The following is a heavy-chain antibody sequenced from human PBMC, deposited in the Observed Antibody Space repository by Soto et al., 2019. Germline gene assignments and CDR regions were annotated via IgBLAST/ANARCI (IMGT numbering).Heavy chain of an antibody. V-gene: IGHV3-72*01. CDR3: ARDTGGSYDY. CDR1: GFTFSGYY. Sequence: EVQLVESGGGLVQPGGSLRLSCAASGFTFSGYYMDWVCQVPGKGLEWIGRTRNKANSYATEYVASVKGRFSISRDDSKDSMYLQMNSLKTEDTAVYYCARDTGGSYDYWGQGALVTVSS. D-gene: IGHD1-26*01. J-gene: IGHJ4*02. CDR2: TRNKANSYAT.